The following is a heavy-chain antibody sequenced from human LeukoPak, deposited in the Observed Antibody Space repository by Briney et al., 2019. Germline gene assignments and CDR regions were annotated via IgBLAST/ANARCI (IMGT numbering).Heavy chain of an antibody. CDR3: ARDRNYAFDI. Sequence: PGGSLRLSCAASDSTFSDSWMHWVRQAPGRGLVWVSCIKGDGFSKTYADSVKGRFTISRDNAKNTVYLQMNSLRAEDTAVYYCARDRNYAFDIWGQRTMVTVSS. J-gene: IGHJ3*02. CDR1: DSTFSDSW. CDR2: IKGDGFSK. V-gene: IGHV3-74*01. D-gene: IGHD2-21*01.